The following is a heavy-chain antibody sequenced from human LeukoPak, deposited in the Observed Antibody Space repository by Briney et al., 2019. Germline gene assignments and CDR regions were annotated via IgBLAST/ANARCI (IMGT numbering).Heavy chain of an antibody. D-gene: IGHD2-15*01. CDR1: GYTFTSYD. J-gene: IGHJ5*02. CDR2: MNPYSGNT. CDR3: ARGRWSSRPVHLFDP. V-gene: IGHV1-8*01. Sequence: ASVKVSCKASGYTFTSYDVNWVRQATGPGLEWMGWMNPYSGNTGYAQKFQCRVTMTGNTSISTAYMELSSLRSEDTAVYYCARGRWSSRPVHLFDPWGQGTLVTVSS.